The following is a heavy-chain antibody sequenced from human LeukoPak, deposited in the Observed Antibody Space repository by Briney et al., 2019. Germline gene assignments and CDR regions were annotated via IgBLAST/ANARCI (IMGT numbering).Heavy chain of an antibody. J-gene: IGHJ4*02. CDR3: ANLWFGENDY. CDR2: ISYDGSNK. D-gene: IGHD3-10*01. Sequence: GRSLRLSCAASGFTFSSYAIHWVRQAPGKGLEWVAVISYDGSNKYYADSVKGRFTISRDNSKNTLYLQMNSLSAEDTAMYYCANLWFGENDYWGQGTLVTVSS. V-gene: IGHV3-30-3*01. CDR1: GFTFSSYA.